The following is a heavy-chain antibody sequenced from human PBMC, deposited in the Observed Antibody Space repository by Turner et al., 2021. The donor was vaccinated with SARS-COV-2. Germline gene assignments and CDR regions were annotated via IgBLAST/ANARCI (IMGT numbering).Heavy chain of an antibody. CDR2: FNSDGNYI. CDR3: ATGHCTGGRCDYYYGMDV. J-gene: IGHJ6*02. CDR1: GFTLRTFW. V-gene: IGHV3-74*01. Sequence: EVELVESGGGLVQPGGSLRLPCAASGFTLRTFWMHWVRQAPGKGLVWVSRFNSDGNYISYADSVRGRFTISRDSAKNTLFLQMNSLRAEDTAVYYCATGHCTGGRCDYYYGMDVWGQGTTVTVSS. D-gene: IGHD2-15*01.